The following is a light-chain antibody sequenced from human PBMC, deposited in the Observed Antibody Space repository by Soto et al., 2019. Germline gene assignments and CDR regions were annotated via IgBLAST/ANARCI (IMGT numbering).Light chain of an antibody. CDR2: AAS. CDR1: QSIASY. J-gene: IGKJ1*01. V-gene: IGKV1-39*01. CDR3: QQYNSDPGKT. Sequence: ESPMTQSPSSLSASVGDSVPITCRASQSIASYVNWYQQKPGKAPKLLIFAASSLQSGVPSRFSGSGSGTEFTLTISSLQPDDFATYYCQQYNSDPGKTCGQGTKGDI.